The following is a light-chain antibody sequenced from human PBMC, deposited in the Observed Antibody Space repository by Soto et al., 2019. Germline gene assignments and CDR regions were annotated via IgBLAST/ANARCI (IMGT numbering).Light chain of an antibody. Sequence: EIVMTQSPATLSASPGERATLSCRASQSVSSNLAWYQQKPGQAPRLLIYGASTRATGIPARFSGSGSGTEFTLTISSLQSEDFAAYYGQQYNNWPLTFGGGTKVEIK. V-gene: IGKV3-15*01. J-gene: IGKJ4*01. CDR1: QSVSSN. CDR2: GAS. CDR3: QQYNNWPLT.